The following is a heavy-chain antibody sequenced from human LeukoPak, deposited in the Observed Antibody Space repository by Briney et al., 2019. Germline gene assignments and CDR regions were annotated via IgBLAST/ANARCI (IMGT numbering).Heavy chain of an antibody. Sequence: PGGSLRLSCAASGFTFSSYAMNWVRQAPGKGLEWGALISYDGSNKYYADSVKGRFTMSRDNSKNTLHLQMNSLRAEDTAVYYCARDSVVSRPGYFQHWGQGTLVTVSS. CDR3: ARDSVVSRPGYFQH. CDR1: GFTFSSYA. D-gene: IGHD4-23*01. J-gene: IGHJ1*01. CDR2: ISYDGSNK. V-gene: IGHV3-30*04.